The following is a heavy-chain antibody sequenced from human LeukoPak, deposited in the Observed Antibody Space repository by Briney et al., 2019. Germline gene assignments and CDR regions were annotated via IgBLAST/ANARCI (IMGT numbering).Heavy chain of an antibody. CDR1: GGSISSYY. D-gene: IGHD1-7*01. Sequence: SETLSLTCTVSGGSISSYYWSWIRQPPGKGLEWIGEINHSGSTNYNPSLKSRVTISVDTSKNQFSLKLSSVTPADTAVYYCARAGELYGRPEINPIGAFDIWGQGTMVTVSS. J-gene: IGHJ3*02. CDR2: INHSGST. CDR3: ARAGELYGRPEINPIGAFDI. V-gene: IGHV4-34*01.